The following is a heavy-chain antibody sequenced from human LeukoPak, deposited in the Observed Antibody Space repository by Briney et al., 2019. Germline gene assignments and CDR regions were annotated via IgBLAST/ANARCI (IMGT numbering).Heavy chain of an antibody. J-gene: IGHJ1*01. CDR2: ISGSGGST. CDR3: AEDARRRGCSSTSCYSGVYFQH. Sequence: PGGSLRLSCAASGFTFSSYAMSWVRQAPGKGLEWVSAISGSGGSTYYADSVKGRFTISRDNSKNTLYLQMNSLRAEDTAVYYCAEDARRRGCSSTSCYSGVYFQHWGQGTLVTVSS. D-gene: IGHD2-2*01. V-gene: IGHV3-23*01. CDR1: GFTFSSYA.